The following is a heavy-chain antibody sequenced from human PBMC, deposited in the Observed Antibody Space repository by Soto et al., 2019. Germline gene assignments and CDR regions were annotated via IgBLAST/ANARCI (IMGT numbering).Heavy chain of an antibody. CDR2: IIPIFGTA. CDR1: GGTFSSYA. V-gene: IGHV1-69*06. J-gene: IGHJ6*02. CDR3: ARVDWNYGGPGMDP. Sequence: QVQLVQSGAEVKKPGSSVKVSCKASGGTFSSYAISWVRQAPGQGLEWMGGIIPIFGTANYAQKFQGRVTITADKSTSTAYMGLSSLRSEDTAVYYCARVDWNYGGPGMDPWGQGTTVTVSS. D-gene: IGHD1-7*01.